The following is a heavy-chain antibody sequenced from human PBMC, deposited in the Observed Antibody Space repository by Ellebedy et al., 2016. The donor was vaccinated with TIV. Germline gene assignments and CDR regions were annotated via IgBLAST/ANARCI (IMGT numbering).Heavy chain of an antibody. Sequence: MPSETLSLTCTVSGGSMTSFYWSWIRQSPEKGLEWIGNIYYVGSTDYSPSLRTRVTISLDTSKNQFSVKLTSVTPADTAVYYCARDSGSGAFDIWGQGTLVTVSS. CDR2: IYYVGST. V-gene: IGHV4-59*01. D-gene: IGHD3-10*01. CDR3: ARDSGSGAFDI. CDR1: GGSMTSFY. J-gene: IGHJ3*02.